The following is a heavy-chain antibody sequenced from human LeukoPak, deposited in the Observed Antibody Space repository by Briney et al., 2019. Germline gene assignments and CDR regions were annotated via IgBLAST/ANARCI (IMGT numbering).Heavy chain of an antibody. CDR1: GFSLSTSGVG. CDR2: IYWDDDK. D-gene: IGHD2-15*01. Sequence: SGPTLVNPTQTLTLTCTFSGFSLSTSGVGVGWIRQPPGKALEWLALIYWDDDKRYSPSLKSRLTITKDTSKNQVVLTMTNMDPVDTGTYFCAHRGGFVVAGAFVTWAQGTMVTVSS. V-gene: IGHV2-5*02. CDR3: AHRGGFVVAGAFVT. J-gene: IGHJ3*02.